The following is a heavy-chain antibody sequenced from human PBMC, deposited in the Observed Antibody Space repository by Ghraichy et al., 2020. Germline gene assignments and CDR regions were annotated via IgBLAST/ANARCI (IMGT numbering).Heavy chain of an antibody. D-gene: IGHD2-2*01. CDR2: IHYTGSI. CDR1: GASISSYY. V-gene: IGHV4-59*01. J-gene: IGHJ4*02. Sequence: SETLSLTCTVSGASISSYYWSWVRQPPGKGLEWIGSIHYTGSINYSPSLQSRVTISLDTSKSLLSLKLTSVTAADTAVYFCARGLCNSGSCYATVFDSWGQGILVTVSS. CDR3: ARGLCNSGSCYATVFDS.